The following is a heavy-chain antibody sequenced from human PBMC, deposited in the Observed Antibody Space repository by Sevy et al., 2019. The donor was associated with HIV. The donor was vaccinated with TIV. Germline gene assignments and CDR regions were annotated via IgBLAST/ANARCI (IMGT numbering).Heavy chain of an antibody. CDR1: GLTVSSNF. CDR2: IWLTGTT. J-gene: IGHJ4*02. V-gene: IGHV3-53*01. D-gene: IGHD3-3*01. Sequence: GGSLRLSCAVSGLTVSSNFMSWVRQAPGKGLEWVSLIWLTGTTYYADSVKGRFTISRDNSRNTVYLDLSSLRAADTAVYYCARGKHVSDYYGSFDYWGQGTLVTVSS. CDR3: ARGKHVSDYYGSFDY.